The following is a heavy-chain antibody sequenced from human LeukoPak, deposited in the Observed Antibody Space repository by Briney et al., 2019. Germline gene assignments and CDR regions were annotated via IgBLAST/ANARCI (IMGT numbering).Heavy chain of an antibody. CDR3: ASLPVAGPPQYYFDY. V-gene: IGHV4-39*01. J-gene: IGHJ4*02. CDR1: GGSISSSSDY. CDR2: IYYSGRT. D-gene: IGHD6-19*01. Sequence: SETLSLTCTVSGGSISSSSDYWGWIRQPPGKGLEWIGSIYYSGRTYYNPSLKSRVTISVDTSKNQFSLKLSSVTAADTPVYYCASLPVAGPPQYYFDYWGQGTLVTVSS.